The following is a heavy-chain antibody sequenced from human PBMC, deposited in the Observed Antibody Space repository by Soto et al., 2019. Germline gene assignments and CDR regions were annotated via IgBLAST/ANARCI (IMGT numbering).Heavy chain of an antibody. V-gene: IGHV1-18*04. J-gene: IGHJ4*02. Sequence: ASVKVSCKASGYTFTSYGISWVRQAPGQGLEWMGWISAYNGNTNYAQKLQGRVTMNTDTSTSTAYMELRSLRSDDTAVDYWAATVAGSGVLDYWGQATLVTVSS. CDR2: ISAYNGNT. CDR3: AATVAGSGVLDY. CDR1: GYTFTSYG. D-gene: IGHD6-19*01.